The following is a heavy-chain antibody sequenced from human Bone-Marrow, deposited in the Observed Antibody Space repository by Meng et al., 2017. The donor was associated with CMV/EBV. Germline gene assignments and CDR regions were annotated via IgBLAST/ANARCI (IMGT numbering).Heavy chain of an antibody. CDR1: GYTFTGYY. CDR3: ARGLEVTPGYGMDV. CDR2: INPNSGGT. V-gene: IGHV1-2*02. Sequence: ASVKVSCKASGYTFTGYYMHWVRQAPGQGLEWMGWINPNSGGTNYAQKFQGRVTMTRDTSISTAYMELSSLRSDDTAVYYCARGLEVTPGYGMDVWGQGTTVTVSS. J-gene: IGHJ6*02. D-gene: IGHD5-18*01.